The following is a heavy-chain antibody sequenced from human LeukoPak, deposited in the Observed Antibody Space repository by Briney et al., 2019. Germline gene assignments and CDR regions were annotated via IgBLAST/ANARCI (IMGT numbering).Heavy chain of an antibody. J-gene: IGHJ5*02. V-gene: IGHV4-34*01. D-gene: IGHD6-13*01. Sequence: SETLSLTCAVYGGSFSGYYWSWIRQPPGKGLEWIGEINHSGSTNYNPSLKSRVTISVDTSKNQFSLKLSSVTAADTAVYYCARGLYSSSWYLYNWFDPWGQGTLVTVSS. CDR3: ARGLYSSSWYLYNWFDP. CDR1: GGSFSGYY. CDR2: INHSGST.